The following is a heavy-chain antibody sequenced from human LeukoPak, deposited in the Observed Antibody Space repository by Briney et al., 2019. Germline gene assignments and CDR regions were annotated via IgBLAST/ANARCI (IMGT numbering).Heavy chain of an antibody. V-gene: IGHV4-34*01. J-gene: IGHJ5*02. CDR2: INHSGST. CDR1: GGSFSGYY. Sequence: PSETLSLTCAVYGGSFSGYYWSWIRQPPGKGLEWIGEINHSGSTNYNRSLKSRVTISVDTSKNQFSLKLSSVTAADTAVYYCARLRTTFQYQLLYWFDPWGQGTLVTVSS. D-gene: IGHD2-2*01. CDR3: ARLRTTFQYQLLYWFDP.